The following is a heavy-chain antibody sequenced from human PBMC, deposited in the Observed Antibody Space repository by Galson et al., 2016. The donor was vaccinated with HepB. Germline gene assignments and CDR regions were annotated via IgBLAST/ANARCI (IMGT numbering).Heavy chain of an antibody. J-gene: IGHJ4*02. V-gene: IGHV3-48*02. CDR1: GFTFRTYS. CDR3: VRAFGLGY. Sequence: SLRLSCAASGFTFRTYSMNWVRQAPGKGLEWISYISSESTTTYYADSVEGRFTISRDNAKNSLYLQMNSLTDEDTAVYYCVRAFGLGYWGQGALVTVSS. D-gene: IGHD3-16*01. CDR2: ISSESTTT.